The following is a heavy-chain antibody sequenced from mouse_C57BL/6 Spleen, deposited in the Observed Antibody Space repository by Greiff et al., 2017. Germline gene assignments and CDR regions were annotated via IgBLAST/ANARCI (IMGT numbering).Heavy chain of an antibody. V-gene: IGHV5-17*01. D-gene: IGHD1-1*01. J-gene: IGHJ3*01. CDR3: AESYYYGSSPWFAY. CDR1: GFTFSDYG. Sequence: EVQGVESGGGLVKPGGSLKLSCAASGFTFSDYGMHWVRQAPEKGLEWVAYISSGSSTIYYADTVKGRFTISRDNAKNTLFLQMTSLRSEDTAMYYCAESYYYGSSPWFAYWGQGTLVTVSA. CDR2: ISSGSSTI.